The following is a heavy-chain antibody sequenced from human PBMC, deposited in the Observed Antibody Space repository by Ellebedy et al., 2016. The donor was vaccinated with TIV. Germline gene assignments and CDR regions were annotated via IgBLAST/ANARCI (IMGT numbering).Heavy chain of an antibody. CDR2: INTGNGNT. CDR1: GYTFSSYT. CDR3: ATREWQDPMDV. J-gene: IGHJ6*02. V-gene: IGHV1-3*04. D-gene: IGHD3-3*01. Sequence: ASVKVSXKASGYTFSSYTVHWVRQAPGQRPEWMGWINTGNGNTKYSQKFQGRITITRDTSATTAYMELSGLMSEDTAVYYCATREWQDPMDVWGQGTTVTVSS.